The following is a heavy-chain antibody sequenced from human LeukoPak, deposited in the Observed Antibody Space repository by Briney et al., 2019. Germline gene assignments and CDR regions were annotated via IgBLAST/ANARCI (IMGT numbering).Heavy chain of an antibody. CDR2: IYYSGST. CDR1: GGSISSYY. J-gene: IGHJ5*02. D-gene: IGHD3-10*01. V-gene: IGHV4-59*12. CDR3: ARGNYGSGSYYNKLSFNWFDP. Sequence: SETLSLTCTVSGGSISSYYWSWIRQPPGKGLEWIGYIYYSGSTNYNPSLKSRVTISVDTSKNQFSLKLSSVTAADTAVYYCARGNYGSGSYYNKLSFNWFDPWGQGTLVTVSS.